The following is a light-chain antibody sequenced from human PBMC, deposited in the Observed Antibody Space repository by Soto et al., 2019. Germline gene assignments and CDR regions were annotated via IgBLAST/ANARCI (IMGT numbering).Light chain of an antibody. Sequence: QSALTQPASVSGSPGQSITISCTGTSSDVGGYDHVSWYQQHPGKAPKLMIYDVSNRPSGVSNRFSGSKSGNTASLTISGLQTEDEADYYCNSYTSSSTYVFGTGTQLTVL. CDR3: NSYTSSSTYV. V-gene: IGLV2-14*01. J-gene: IGLJ1*01. CDR2: DVS. CDR1: SSDVGGYDH.